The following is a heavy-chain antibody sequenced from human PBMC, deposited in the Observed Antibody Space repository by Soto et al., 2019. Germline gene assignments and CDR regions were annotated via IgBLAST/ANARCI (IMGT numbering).Heavy chain of an antibody. Sequence: SETLSLTCTVSGDSINNHYWIWIRQPPGKGLEWLGYVYYNGITNYNPSLKSRVTMSVDTSKIQLSLNLTSLTAADTAIYYCTRANWYSEYWGQGTLVTVSS. V-gene: IGHV4-59*11. CDR3: TRANWYSEY. D-gene: IGHD7-27*01. CDR1: GDSINNHY. CDR2: VYYNGIT. J-gene: IGHJ4*02.